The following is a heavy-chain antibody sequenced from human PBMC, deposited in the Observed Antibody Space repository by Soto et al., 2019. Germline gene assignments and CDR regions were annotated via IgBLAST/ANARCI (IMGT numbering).Heavy chain of an antibody. CDR3: ARDLRGYDEKYYYYYYYMDV. CDR2: IKQDGSEK. Sequence: GGSLRLSCAASGFTFSSYWMSWVRQAPGKGLEWVANIKQDGSEKYYVDSVKGRFTISRDNAKNSLYLQMNSLRAEDTAVYYCARDLRGYDEKYYYYYYYMDVWGKGTTVTVSS. D-gene: IGHD5-12*01. V-gene: IGHV3-7*01. J-gene: IGHJ6*03. CDR1: GFTFSSYW.